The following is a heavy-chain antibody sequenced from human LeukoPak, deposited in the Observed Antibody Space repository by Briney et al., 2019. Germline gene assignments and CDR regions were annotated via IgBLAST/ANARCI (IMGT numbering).Heavy chain of an antibody. CDR2: IYTSGST. J-gene: IGHJ4*02. CDR3: ARTYSSGWYGSYFDY. D-gene: IGHD6-19*01. CDR1: GGSISSYY. V-gene: IGHV4-4*07. Sequence: SETLSLTCTVSGGSISSYYWSWIRQPAGKGLEWIGRIYTSGSTNYNPSFKSRVTMSVDTSKNQFSLKLSSVTAADTAVYYCARTYSSGWYGSYFDYWGQGTLVTVSS.